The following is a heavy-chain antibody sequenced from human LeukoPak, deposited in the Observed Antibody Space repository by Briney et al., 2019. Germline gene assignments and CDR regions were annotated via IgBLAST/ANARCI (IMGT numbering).Heavy chain of an antibody. CDR3: AAGFDY. V-gene: IGHV4-39*01. CDR1: GGSISSGIYY. Sequence: SETLSLTCAVSGGSISSGIYYWGWIRQPPGKGLEWTGSVFYGGSTYYNPSLKSRVTISVDTSKNQFSLQLSSLTAADTAMYYCAAGFDYWGQGTLVTVSS. CDR2: VFYGGST. J-gene: IGHJ4*02.